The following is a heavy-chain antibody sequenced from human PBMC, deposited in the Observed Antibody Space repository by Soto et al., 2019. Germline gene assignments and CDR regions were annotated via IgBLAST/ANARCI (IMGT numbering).Heavy chain of an antibody. CDR3: ARHVPAAGYYYGMAV. V-gene: IGHV1-69*12. Sequence: QVQLVQSGAEVKKPGSSVKVSCKASGGTFSSYAISWVRQAPGQGLEWMGGIIPIFGTANYAQKFQGRVTMTADESASTGCMELSSLRSEDTAVSYCARHVPAAGYYYGMAVWGQGTTVTVSS. CDR1: GGTFSSYA. CDR2: IIPIFGTA. J-gene: IGHJ6*02. D-gene: IGHD2-2*01.